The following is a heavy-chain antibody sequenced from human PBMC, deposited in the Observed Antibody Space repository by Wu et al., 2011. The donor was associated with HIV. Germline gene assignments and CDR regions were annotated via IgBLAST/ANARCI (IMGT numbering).Heavy chain of an antibody. D-gene: IGHD2-15*01. CDR3: ARPSASRYCSGGSCYYYYYMDV. CDR2: VIPIFGTT. V-gene: IGHV1-69*15. Sequence: QVQLVQSGAEVRKPGSSVKVSCKASGGSFSSYAITWVRQAPGQGLEWLGRVIPIFGTTNVAQKFDGRPSITVDASSSTVYMELSSLTPEDTAVYYCARPSASRYCSGGSCYYYYYMDVWGKGTTVTVS. J-gene: IGHJ6*03. CDR1: GGSFSSYA.